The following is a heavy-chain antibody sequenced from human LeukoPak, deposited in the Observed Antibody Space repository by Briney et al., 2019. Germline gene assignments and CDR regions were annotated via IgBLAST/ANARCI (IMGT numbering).Heavy chain of an antibody. CDR2: LSGSGDST. J-gene: IGHJ4*02. CDR3: AKATTYYDFWSGYERQGSFDY. CDR1: GFTFSSYA. D-gene: IGHD3-3*01. V-gene: IGHV3-23*01. Sequence: GGSLRLSCAASGFTFSSYAMSWVRQAPGKGLEWVSALSGSGDSTYYADSVKGRFTISRDNSKNTLYLQMNSLRADDTALYYCAKATTYYDFWSGYERQGSFDYWGQGTLVTVSS.